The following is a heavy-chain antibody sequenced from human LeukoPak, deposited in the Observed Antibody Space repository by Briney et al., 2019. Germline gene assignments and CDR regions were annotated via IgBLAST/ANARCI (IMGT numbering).Heavy chain of an antibody. D-gene: IGHD5-18*01. CDR2: INSDGSST. CDR3: ARERVTYYYYGMDV. Sequence: GGSLRLSCAASGFTFSSYWMPWVRQAPGKELVWVSRINSDGSSTSYADSVKGRFTISRDNAKNTLYLQMNSLRAEDAAVYYCARERVTYYYYGMDVWGQGTTVTVSS. V-gene: IGHV3-74*01. CDR1: GFTFSSYW. J-gene: IGHJ6*02.